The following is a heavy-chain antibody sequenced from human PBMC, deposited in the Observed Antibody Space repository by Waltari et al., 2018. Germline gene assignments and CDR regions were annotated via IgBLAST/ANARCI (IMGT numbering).Heavy chain of an antibody. CDR3: ARHQLDYYYYYGMDV. CDR2: IYPGDSDT. Sequence: EVQLVQSGAEVKKPGESLTISCKGSGYSFNGYLIGWVRQMPGKGLEWMGIIYPGDSDTRYSPSFQGQVTISADKSISTAYLQWSSLKASDTAMYYCARHQLDYYYYYGMDVWGQGTTVTVSS. J-gene: IGHJ6*02. V-gene: IGHV5-51*01. CDR1: GYSFNGYL.